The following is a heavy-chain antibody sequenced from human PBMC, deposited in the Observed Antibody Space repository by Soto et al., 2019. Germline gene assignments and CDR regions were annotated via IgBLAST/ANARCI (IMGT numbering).Heavy chain of an antibody. CDR1: GGSFSGYY. CDR2: INHSGST. V-gene: IGHV4-34*01. J-gene: IGHJ5*02. CDR3: ARARTSRRWFDP. D-gene: IGHD3-16*01. Sequence: SETLSLTCAVYGGSFSGYYWTWIRQPPGNGLEWIGEINHSGSTNYNPSLKSRVTISVDTSKNQFSLKLSSVTAADTAVYYCARARTSRRWFDPWGQGTLVTVSS.